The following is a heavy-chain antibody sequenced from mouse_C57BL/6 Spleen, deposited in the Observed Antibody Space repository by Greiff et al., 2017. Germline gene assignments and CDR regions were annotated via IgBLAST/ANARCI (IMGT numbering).Heavy chain of an antibody. D-gene: IGHD2-4*01. V-gene: IGHV1-81*01. J-gene: IGHJ3*01. CDR2: IYPRSGNT. CDR1: GYTFTSYG. CDR3: AAIYYDYEAWFAY. Sequence: VQLQESGAELARPGASVKLSCKASGYTFTSYGISWVKQRTGQGLEWIGEIYPRSGNTYYNEKFKGKATLTADKSSSTAYMELRSLTSEDSAVYFCAAIYYDYEAWFAYWGQGTLVTVSA.